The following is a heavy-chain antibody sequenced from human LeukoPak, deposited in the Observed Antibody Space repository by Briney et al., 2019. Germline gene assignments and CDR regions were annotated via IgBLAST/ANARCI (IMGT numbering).Heavy chain of an antibody. V-gene: IGHV1-46*01. CDR3: ARDDPDRASGYYGSGRLDS. CDR1: GYTFTGYY. J-gene: IGHJ4*02. D-gene: IGHD3-10*01. Sequence: ASAYPSPKASGYTFTGYYMHWVRQAPGQGPEWMGVINPRGGTAIYAQKFQGSVTVTMDTPPTTVYMELSPLRSEDTAVYFCARDDPDRASGYYGSGRLDSWGPRTLVTVSS. CDR2: INPRGGTA.